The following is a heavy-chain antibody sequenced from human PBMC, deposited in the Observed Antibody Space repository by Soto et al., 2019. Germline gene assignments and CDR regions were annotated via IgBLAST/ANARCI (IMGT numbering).Heavy chain of an antibody. CDR1: GYTFTSYG. D-gene: IGHD3-3*01. Sequence: ASVKVSCKASGYTFTSYGISWVRQAPGQGLEWMGWISAYNGNTNYAQKLQGRVTMTTDTPTSTAYMELRSLRSDDTAVYYCARESDRLYYDFWSGYYRDYYYGMDVWGQGTTVTVSS. CDR2: ISAYNGNT. J-gene: IGHJ6*02. V-gene: IGHV1-18*04. CDR3: ARESDRLYYDFWSGYYRDYYYGMDV.